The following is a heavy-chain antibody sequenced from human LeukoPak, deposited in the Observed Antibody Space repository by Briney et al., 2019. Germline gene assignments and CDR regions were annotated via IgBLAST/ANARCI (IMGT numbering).Heavy chain of an antibody. CDR2: ISYDGSNK. CDR1: GFTFSSYA. V-gene: IGHV3-30-3*01. Sequence: GGSLRLSCAASGFTFSSYAMHWVRQAPGKGLEWVAVISYDGSNKYYADSVKGRFTISRDNSKNTLYLQMNSLRAEDTAVYYCARDPLWFGELFLLDYWGQGTLVTVSS. D-gene: IGHD3-10*01. CDR3: ARDPLWFGELFLLDY. J-gene: IGHJ4*02.